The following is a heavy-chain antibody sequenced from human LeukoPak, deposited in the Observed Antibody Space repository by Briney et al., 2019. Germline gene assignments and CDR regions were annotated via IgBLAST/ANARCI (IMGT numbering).Heavy chain of an antibody. CDR1: GGTFSSYA. Sequence: GGSVNVSCEAAGGTFSSYATSWVRQPPGQGLEWMGRIIPILGIANYAQKFQGRVTITADKSTSTAYMQLSSLRSEDTAVYCCARSHGGNHPVYYYYGMDVWGQGTTVTVSS. CDR2: IIPILGIA. D-gene: IGHD4-23*01. V-gene: IGHV1-69*04. J-gene: IGHJ6*02. CDR3: ARSHGGNHPVYYYYGMDV.